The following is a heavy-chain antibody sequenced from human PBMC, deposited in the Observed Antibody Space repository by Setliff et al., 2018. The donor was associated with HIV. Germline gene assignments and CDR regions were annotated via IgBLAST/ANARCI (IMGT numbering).Heavy chain of an antibody. CDR2: INPNSGGT. D-gene: IGHD3-22*01. V-gene: IGHV1-2*04. Sequence: ASVKVSCKASGYTFTGYYMHWVRQAPGQGLEWMGWINPNSGGTNYAQKFQGWVTMTRDTSISTAYMELSRLRFDDTAVYYCARGGSTMIEDAFDIWGQGTMVTVSS. CDR3: ARGGSTMIEDAFDI. J-gene: IGHJ3*02. CDR1: GYTFTGYY.